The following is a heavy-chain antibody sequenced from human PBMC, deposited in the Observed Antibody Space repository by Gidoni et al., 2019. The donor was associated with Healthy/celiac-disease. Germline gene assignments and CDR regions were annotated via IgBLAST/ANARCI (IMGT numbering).Heavy chain of an antibody. CDR1: GGTFGGYY. J-gene: IGHJ4*02. CDR2: INHSGST. D-gene: IGHD2-2*01. Sequence: QVQLQQWGAGLLQPSETLYLTCAVYGGTFGGYYWSWIRQPQGKGLEWLGEINHSGSTNYNPALKSRVTISVDTSKNQFSLKLSSVTAADTAVYYCARGRPRYCSSTSCSYYFDYWGQGTLVTVSS. V-gene: IGHV4-34*01. CDR3: ARGRPRYCSSTSCSYYFDY.